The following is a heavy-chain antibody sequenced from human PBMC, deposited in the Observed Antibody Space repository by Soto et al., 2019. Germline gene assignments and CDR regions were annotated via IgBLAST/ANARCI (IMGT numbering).Heavy chain of an antibody. D-gene: IGHD1-26*01. Sequence: PSETLSLTCTVSGGSVSSGSNYWSWIRQPPGKGLEWIGYIYYSGSTNYNPSLKSRVTISVDTSKNQFSLKLGSVTAADTGVFYCARGGSYTWDNWFDPWGQGTLVTVSS. CDR2: IYYSGST. V-gene: IGHV4-61*01. J-gene: IGHJ5*02. CDR1: GGSVSSGSNY. CDR3: ARGGSYTWDNWFDP.